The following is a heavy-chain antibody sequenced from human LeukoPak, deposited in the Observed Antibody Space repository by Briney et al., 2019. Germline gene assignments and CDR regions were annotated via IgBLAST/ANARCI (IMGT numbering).Heavy chain of an antibody. Sequence: SETLSLTCAVSGGSISSNSYYWGWIRQPPGKGLEWIGSIYYSGSTYYNPSLKSRVTISVDTSKNQFSLKLSSVTAADTAVYYCARVGYCTNGVCYDNWFDPWGQGALVTVSS. V-gene: IGHV4-39*07. CDR2: IYYSGST. CDR1: GGSISSNSYY. CDR3: ARVGYCTNGVCYDNWFDP. J-gene: IGHJ5*02. D-gene: IGHD2-8*01.